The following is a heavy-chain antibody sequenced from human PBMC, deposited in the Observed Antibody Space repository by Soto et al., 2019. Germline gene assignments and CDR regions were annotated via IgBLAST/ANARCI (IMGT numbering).Heavy chain of an antibody. CDR2: ISAYNGNT. V-gene: IGHV1-18*01. CDR1: GYTFTSYG. D-gene: IGHD2-2*01. J-gene: IGHJ6*02. Sequence: QVQLVQSGAEVKKPGASVKVSCKASGYTFTSYGISWVRQAPGQGLEWMGWISAYNGNTNYAQKRQGRVTMTTDTTTSTAYMELRSLRSDDTAVYYCAREGYCSSTSCSQYYYYGMDVWGQGTTVTVSS. CDR3: AREGYCSSTSCSQYYYYGMDV.